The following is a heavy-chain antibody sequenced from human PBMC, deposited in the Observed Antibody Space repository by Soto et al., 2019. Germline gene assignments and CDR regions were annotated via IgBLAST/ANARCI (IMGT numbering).Heavy chain of an antibody. Sequence: GGSLRLSCAASGFTFSSYWMSWVRQAPGKGLEWVANIKQDGSEKYYVDSVKGRFTISRDNAKNSLYLQMNSLRAEDTAVYYCARAAGRGIAARRWVPFDYWGQGTLVTVSS. J-gene: IGHJ4*02. V-gene: IGHV3-7*04. CDR3: ARAAGRGIAARRWVPFDY. CDR1: GFTFSSYW. CDR2: IKQDGSEK. D-gene: IGHD6-25*01.